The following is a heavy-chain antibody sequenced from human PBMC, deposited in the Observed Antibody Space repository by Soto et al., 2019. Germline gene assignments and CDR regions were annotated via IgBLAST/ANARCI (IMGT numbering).Heavy chain of an antibody. CDR2: IIPRFGTA. CDR1: GGTFSSYA. V-gene: IGHV1-69*01. CDR3: ARGPLGRVRFLEWLPYYYYGMDV. D-gene: IGHD3-3*01. Sequence: QVQLVQSGADVKKPGSSVKVSCKASGGTFSSYAISWVRQAPGQGLEWVGGIIPRFGTANYAQKFQGRVTITADESTSTAYMELSSLRSEDTAMYYCARGPLGRVRFLEWLPYYYYGMDVWGQGTTVTVSS. J-gene: IGHJ6*02.